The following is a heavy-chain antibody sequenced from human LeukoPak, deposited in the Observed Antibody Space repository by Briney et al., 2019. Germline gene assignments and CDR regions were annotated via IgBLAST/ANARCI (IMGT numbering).Heavy chain of an antibody. CDR2: IYYSGST. D-gene: IGHD3-22*01. Sequence: TSETLSLTCTVSGGSISNYYWSWIRQPPGKGLEWIGYIYYSGSTSYNPSLKSRVTISVNTSKNQFSLKLSSVTAADTAVYYCARYEASSGYDAFDIWGQGTMVTVSS. J-gene: IGHJ3*02. V-gene: IGHV4-59*01. CDR1: GGSISNYY. CDR3: ARYEASSGYDAFDI.